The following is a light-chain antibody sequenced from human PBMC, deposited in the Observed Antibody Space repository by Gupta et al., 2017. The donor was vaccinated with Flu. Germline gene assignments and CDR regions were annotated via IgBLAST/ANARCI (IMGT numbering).Light chain of an antibody. Sequence: YVCWNQQKSGQYPVLVICKSEQRHAGSPDRFSASASAKTATLTILDTQALDEADYLCQAWKDDSVMFGGGTTLTVL. CDR3: QAWKDDSVM. J-gene: IGLJ3*02. CDR1: Y. V-gene: IGLV3-1*01. CDR2: KSE.